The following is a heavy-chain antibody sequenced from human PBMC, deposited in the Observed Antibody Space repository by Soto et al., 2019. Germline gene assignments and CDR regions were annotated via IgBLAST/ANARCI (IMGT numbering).Heavy chain of an antibody. J-gene: IGHJ4*02. Sequence: QVQLQQWGAGLLKPSETLSLTCAVYGGSFSGYYWSWIRQPQGKGLEWIGEINHSGSTNYNPSLKSRVTISVDTSKNQFALKLSSVNASDTAVYYCARGLNRGGKPLGYWGQGTLVTVSS. V-gene: IGHV4-34*01. D-gene: IGHD2-15*01. CDR3: ARGLNRGGKPLGY. CDR1: GGSFSGYY. CDR2: INHSGST.